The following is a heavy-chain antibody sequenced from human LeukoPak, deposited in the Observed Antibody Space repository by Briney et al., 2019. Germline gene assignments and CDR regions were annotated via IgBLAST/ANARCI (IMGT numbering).Heavy chain of an antibody. J-gene: IGHJ4*02. CDR3: VRDLSGITTTSRGDDY. CDR1: GYTFTGYY. D-gene: IGHD1-20*01. Sequence: ASVKVSCKASGYTFTGYYMYWVRQAPGQGLEWMGRINPNNGDTNYAQKFQGRVTMTRDTSINIAYMDLSRLRSDDTAMYYCVRDLSGITTTSRGDDYWGQGTLVTVSS. V-gene: IGHV1-2*06. CDR2: INPNNGDT.